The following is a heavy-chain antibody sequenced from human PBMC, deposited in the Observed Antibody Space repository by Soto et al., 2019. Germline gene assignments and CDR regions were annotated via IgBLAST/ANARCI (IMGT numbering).Heavy chain of an antibody. V-gene: IGHV3-23*01. D-gene: IGHD1-20*01. CDR3: VTVHNISRSFDD. CDR2: TGATGRTT. CDR1: GFTFNTYA. J-gene: IGHJ4*02. Sequence: EVQLLESGGGLVQPGGSLRLSCAASGFTFNTYAITWVRQAPGKGLEWVSTTGATGRTTYYADSVKGRFTGSRDNSKNTLDLHMSSLRAEDTAVYYCVTVHNISRSFDDWGPGTLVTVSS.